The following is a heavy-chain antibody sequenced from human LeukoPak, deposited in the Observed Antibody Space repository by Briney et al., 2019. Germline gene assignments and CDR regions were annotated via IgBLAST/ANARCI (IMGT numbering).Heavy chain of an antibody. J-gene: IGHJ4*02. CDR3: ASAPSPDLRRDGYNEGILFDC. V-gene: IGHV3-11*03. Sequence: GGALRLCCAASGFTLSDYYMSWIRQAPGKGLEWVSSISSSSSYIYYADSVKGRFTISRDNAKNSLYLQMNSLRAEDTAVYYCASAPSPDLRRDGYNEGILFDCWGQGTLVTVSS. D-gene: IGHD5-24*01. CDR1: GFTLSDYY. CDR2: ISSSSSYI.